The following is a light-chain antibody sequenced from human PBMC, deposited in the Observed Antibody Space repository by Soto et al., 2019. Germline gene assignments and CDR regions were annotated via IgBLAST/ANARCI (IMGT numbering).Light chain of an antibody. V-gene: IGKV1-39*01. Sequence: DIQMTQSPSSLSASVGDRVTITCRASQSISSYLYWYQQKPGKAPKLLIYAASSLQSGVPSRFSGSGSGTDFTLTISSLQPEDFATYYCQESYSTLWTFGQGTKVEI. CDR2: AAS. CDR3: QESYSTLWT. J-gene: IGKJ1*01. CDR1: QSISSY.